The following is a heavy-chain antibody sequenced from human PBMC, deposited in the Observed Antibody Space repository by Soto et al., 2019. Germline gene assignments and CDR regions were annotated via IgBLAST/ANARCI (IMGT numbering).Heavy chain of an antibody. V-gene: IGHV1-69*13. J-gene: IGHJ6*02. D-gene: IGHD1-26*01. CDR1: GGTFSSYA. CDR2: IIPIFGTA. Sequence: SVKVSCKASGGTFSSYAISWVRQAPGQGLEWMGGIIPIFGTANYAQKFQGRVTITADESTSTAYMELSSLRSEDTAVYYCARDPRMGAYYYYYGMDVWGQGTTVTVSS. CDR3: ARDPRMGAYYYYYGMDV.